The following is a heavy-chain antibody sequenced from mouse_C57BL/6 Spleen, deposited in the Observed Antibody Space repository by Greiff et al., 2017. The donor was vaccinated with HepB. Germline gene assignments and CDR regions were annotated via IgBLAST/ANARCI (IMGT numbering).Heavy chain of an antibody. CDR3: ARRAAQATYYAMDY. J-gene: IGHJ4*01. V-gene: IGHV1-42*01. D-gene: IGHD3-2*02. CDR1: GYSFTGYY. Sequence: VHVKQSGPELVKPGASVKISCKASGYSFTGYYMNWVKQSPEKSLEWIGEINPSTGGTTYNQKFKAKATLTVDKSSSTAYMQLKSLTSEDSAVYYCARRAAQATYYAMDYWGQGTSVTVSS. CDR2: INPSTGGT.